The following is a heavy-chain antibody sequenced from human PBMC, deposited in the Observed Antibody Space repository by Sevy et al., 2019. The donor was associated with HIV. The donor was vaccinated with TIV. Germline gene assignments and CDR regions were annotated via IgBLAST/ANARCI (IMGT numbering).Heavy chain of an antibody. CDR3: ASRERGGGDTAFGY. Sequence: GGSLRLSCAASGFTFSSYSMNWVRQAPGKGLEWVSYISSSSSTIYYADSVKGRFTISRDNAKNSLYLQMNSLRDEDTAVYYCASRERGGGDTAFGYWGQGTLVTVSS. CDR1: GFTFSSYS. V-gene: IGHV3-48*02. CDR2: ISSSSSTI. J-gene: IGHJ4*02. D-gene: IGHD5-18*01.